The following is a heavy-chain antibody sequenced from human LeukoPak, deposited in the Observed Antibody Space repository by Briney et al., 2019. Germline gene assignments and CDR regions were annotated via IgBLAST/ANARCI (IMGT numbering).Heavy chain of an antibody. CDR3: ASPTIAAAGTQVDY. CDR1: GGSMSSSSYY. CDR2: IYYSGST. J-gene: IGHJ4*02. Sequence: SETLSLTCTVSGGSMSSSSYYWGWIRQPPGKGLEWIGSIYYSGSTYYNPSLKSRVTISVDTSKNQFSLKLSSVTAADTAVYYCASPTIAAAGTQVDYWGQGTLVTVSS. V-gene: IGHV4-39*01. D-gene: IGHD6-13*01.